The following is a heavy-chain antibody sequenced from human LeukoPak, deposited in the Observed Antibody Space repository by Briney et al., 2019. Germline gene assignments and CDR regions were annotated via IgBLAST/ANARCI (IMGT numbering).Heavy chain of an antibody. J-gene: IGHJ4*02. CDR2: ISGSGGST. D-gene: IGHD1-1*01. CDR1: GFSFGSYW. V-gene: IGHV3-23*01. CDR3: AKDPVDDPQGY. Sequence: GGSLRLSCAASGFSFGSYWITWVRQAPGKGLEWVSAISGSGGSTYYADSVKGRFTISRDNSKNTLYLQMNSLRAEDTAVYYCAKDPVDDPQGYWGQGTLVTVSS.